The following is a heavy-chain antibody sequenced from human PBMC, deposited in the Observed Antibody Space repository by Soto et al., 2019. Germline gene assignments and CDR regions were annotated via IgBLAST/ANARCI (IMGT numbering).Heavy chain of an antibody. Sequence: QVQLVESGGGVVQPGRSLRLSCAASGFTFSSYVMHWVHQTPGKGLEWVAFISHDGNNKYYADSVKGRFTISRDNSENTLYLQMDSLRAEDTAVYYCARDDEGGSECDLGYWGQRTLVTVSS. CDR1: GFTFSSYV. V-gene: IGHV3-30-3*01. CDR2: ISHDGNNK. J-gene: IGHJ4*02. CDR3: ARDDEGGSECDLGY. D-gene: IGHD1-26*01.